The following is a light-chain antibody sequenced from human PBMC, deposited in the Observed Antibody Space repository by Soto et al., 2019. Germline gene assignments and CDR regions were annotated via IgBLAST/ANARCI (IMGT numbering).Light chain of an antibody. Sequence: QSVLTQPPSVSAAPGQKVTISCSGSSSNIGNNYVSWYQQLPGTAPKLLIYDNNKRPSGIPDRFSGSKSGTSATLGITGLQTGDEADYYCGTWDSSLSAYVFGTGNKLTVL. V-gene: IGLV1-51*01. J-gene: IGLJ1*01. CDR1: SSNIGNNY. CDR3: GTWDSSLSAYV. CDR2: DNN.